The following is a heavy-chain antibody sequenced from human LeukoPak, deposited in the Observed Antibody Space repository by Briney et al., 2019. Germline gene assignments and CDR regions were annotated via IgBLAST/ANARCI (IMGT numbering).Heavy chain of an antibody. CDR2: FDPEDGET. CDR3: ASLSIAAAEKSWEYLDY. Sequence: EASVKVSCKVSGYTLTELSMHWVRQAPGKGLEWMGGFDPEDGETIYAQKFQGRVTMTEDTSTDTAYMELSSLRSEDTAVYYCASLSIAAAEKSWEYLDYWGQGTLVTVSS. V-gene: IGHV1-24*01. D-gene: IGHD6-13*01. J-gene: IGHJ4*02. CDR1: GYTLTELS.